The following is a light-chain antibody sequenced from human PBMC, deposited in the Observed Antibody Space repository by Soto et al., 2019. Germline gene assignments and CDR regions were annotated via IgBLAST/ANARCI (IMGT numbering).Light chain of an antibody. CDR2: AAS. CDR1: QGISNY. Sequence: DIQMTQSPSSLSASVGDRVTITCRASQGISNYLAWYQQKPGKVPKLLIYAASTLQSGVPSRFSGSGSGTDFTLTISSLQPEDVATYYCQKYTSAPPYTFGQGTKREIK. V-gene: IGKV1-27*01. J-gene: IGKJ2*01. CDR3: QKYTSAPPYT.